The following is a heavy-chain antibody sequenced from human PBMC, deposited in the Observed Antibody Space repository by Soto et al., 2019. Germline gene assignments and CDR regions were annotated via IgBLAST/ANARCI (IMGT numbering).Heavy chain of an antibody. CDR2: VNPNSGGT. J-gene: IGHJ6*02. CDR3: AREGAATANYGMDV. V-gene: IGHV1-2*04. Sequence: SSKASGYGFTYKSRYWVRQAPGQGLEWMGWVNPNSGGTNYAQKFQGWVTMTRDTSISTVYMELSSLKSDDMAVYYCAREGAATANYGMDVWGQGTTVTVS. D-gene: IGHD2-15*01. CDR1: GYGFTYKS.